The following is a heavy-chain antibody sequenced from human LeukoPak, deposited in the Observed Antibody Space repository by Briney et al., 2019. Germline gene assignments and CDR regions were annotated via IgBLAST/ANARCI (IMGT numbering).Heavy chain of an antibody. CDR3: ARKTSGVFVVGGIYGMDV. Sequence: PSETLSLTCAVYGGSFSGYYWSWIRQPPGKGLEWIGYIYYSGGTDYNPSLKSRVTISVDTSKNQLSLRLTSVTAADTAVYYCARKTSGVFVVGGIYGMDVWGQGTTVTVS. CDR2: IYYSGGT. D-gene: IGHD2-8*01. CDR1: GGSFSGYY. V-gene: IGHV4-59*08. J-gene: IGHJ6*02.